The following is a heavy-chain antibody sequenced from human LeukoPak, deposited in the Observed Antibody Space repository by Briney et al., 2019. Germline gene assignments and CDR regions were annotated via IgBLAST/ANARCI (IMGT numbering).Heavy chain of an antibody. J-gene: IGHJ4*02. CDR3: ARGHYYDSSGRIDY. V-gene: IGHV1-18*04. Sequence: ASVKVSCKASGYTFTGYYMHWVRQAPGQGLEWMGGTIPIFGTANYAQKLQGRVTMTTDTSTSTAYMELRSLRSDDTAVYYCARGHYYDSSGRIDYWGQGTLVTVSS. CDR2: TIPIFGTA. D-gene: IGHD3-22*01. CDR1: GYTFTGYY.